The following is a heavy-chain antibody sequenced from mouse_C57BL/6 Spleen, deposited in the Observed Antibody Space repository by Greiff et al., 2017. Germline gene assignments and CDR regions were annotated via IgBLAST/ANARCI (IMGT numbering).Heavy chain of an antibody. CDR1: GYTFTSYW. D-gene: IGHD4-1*01. Sequence: QVQLQQPGAELVRPGSSVKLSCKASGYTFTSYWMHWVKQRPIQGLEWIGNNDPSDSGTHYNQKFKYKATLTVDKSSSTAYMQLSSLTSEDSAVYYCSRSSYWADYWGQGTTLTVSS. J-gene: IGHJ2*01. CDR3: SRSSYWADY. V-gene: IGHV1-52*01. CDR2: NDPSDSGT.